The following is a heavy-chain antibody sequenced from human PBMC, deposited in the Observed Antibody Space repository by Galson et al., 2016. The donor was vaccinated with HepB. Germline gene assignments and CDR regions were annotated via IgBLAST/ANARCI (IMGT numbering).Heavy chain of an antibody. J-gene: IGHJ4*02. Sequence: SETLSLTCSVSGGSITDYRWSWIRQPPGKGLEWIGYFYGSGRTGYNPSLKSRVTLSVDTSKNQFSLKLSSMTAADTAVYYCARSGTYYIFDFWGQGTLVTVSS. CDR2: FYGSGRT. D-gene: IGHD3-22*01. V-gene: IGHV4-59*01. CDR1: GGSITDYR. CDR3: ARSGTYYIFDF.